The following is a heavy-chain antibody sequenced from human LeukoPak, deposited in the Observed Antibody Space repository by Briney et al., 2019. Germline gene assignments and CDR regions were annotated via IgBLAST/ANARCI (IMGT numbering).Heavy chain of an antibody. CDR2: IFYSGNT. CDR1: GGSISSNNYY. J-gene: IGHJ3*02. V-gene: IGHV4-39*01. CDR3: AGRPGDSSGYSRRYAFDI. Sequence: PSETLSLTCTVSGGSISSNNYYWDWIRQPPGKGLEWVGSIFYSGNTFYNPSLEGRVTISVDTSKNQFSLNLISVTAADTAVYYCAGRPGDSSGYSRRYAFDIWGQGTVVTVSS. D-gene: IGHD3-22*01.